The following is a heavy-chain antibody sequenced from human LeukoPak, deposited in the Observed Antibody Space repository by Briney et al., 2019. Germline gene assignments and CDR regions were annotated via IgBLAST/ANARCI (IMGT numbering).Heavy chain of an antibody. Sequence: PGGSLRLSCAASGFSFSSKYMTWVGQSPGKGLDWVSVIFPGGNTYYGDSVKGRFTISRDNSMNTVYLQMNSLRVEDTALYYCARDTGEGIDYWGQGTLVTVSS. D-gene: IGHD3-16*01. CDR1: GFSFSSKY. CDR2: IFPGGNT. V-gene: IGHV3-53*01. J-gene: IGHJ4*02. CDR3: ARDTGEGIDY.